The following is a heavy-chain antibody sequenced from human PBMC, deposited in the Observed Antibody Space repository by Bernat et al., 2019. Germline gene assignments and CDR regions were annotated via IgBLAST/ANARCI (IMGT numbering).Heavy chain of an antibody. V-gene: IGHV3-33*01. D-gene: IGHD6-13*01. J-gene: IGHJ4*02. CDR2: MWFDGSDT. CDR1: GFTFGSHV. CDR3: ARTPRFDTWYFAY. Sequence: QVQLVESGGRVVQPGTSLTVSCAASGFTFGSHVVHWVRQAPGKGLEWVAVMWFDGSDTWYADSVQGRFTISRDISNNRLSLQMNSLRAEDTAVYYCARTPRFDTWYFAYWGQGTVVTVSS.